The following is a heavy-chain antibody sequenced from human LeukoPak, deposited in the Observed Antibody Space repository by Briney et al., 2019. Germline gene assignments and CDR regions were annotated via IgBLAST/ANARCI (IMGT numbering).Heavy chain of an antibody. J-gene: IGHJ5*02. CDR2: INPSGDPT. V-gene: IGHV1-46*01. CDR1: GYTFTSYY. CDR3: ARDNSVEDNAWWFDP. D-gene: IGHD4-23*01. Sequence: ASVKVSCKASGYTFTSYYMHWVRQAPGQGLEWVGIINPSGDPTTYAQKFQGRVTMTRDMSTSTDYMELSSLRSEDTAIYYCARDNSVEDNAWWFDPWGQGTLVTVSS.